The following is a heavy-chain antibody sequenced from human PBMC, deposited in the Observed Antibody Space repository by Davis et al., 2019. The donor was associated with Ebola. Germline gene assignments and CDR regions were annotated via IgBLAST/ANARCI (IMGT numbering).Heavy chain of an antibody. CDR1: GGSISSGSYY. V-gene: IGHV4-61*01. CDR3: ARDAGYCSGGSCYSTFWFDP. Sequence: SETLSLTCTVSGGSISSGSYYWSWIRQPPGKGLEWIGYIYYSGSTNYNPSLKSRVTISVDTSKNQFSLKLTSVTAADTAVYYCARDAGYCSGGSCYSTFWFDPWGQGTLVTVSS. D-gene: IGHD2-15*01. CDR2: IYYSGST. J-gene: IGHJ5*02.